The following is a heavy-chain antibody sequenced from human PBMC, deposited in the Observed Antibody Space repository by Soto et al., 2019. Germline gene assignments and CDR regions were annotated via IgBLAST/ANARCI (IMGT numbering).Heavy chain of an antibody. Sequence: PGESLKLSCKASGYNFTAFWIHWVRQIPGKGLEWLGKIDPSDSYTNYSPSFEGHVTISTDNSITTAYLQWSSLRASDTALYFCARVHKNWFDSWAQGTMVTVSS. CDR3: ARVHKNWFDS. J-gene: IGHJ5*01. CDR2: IDPSDSYT. V-gene: IGHV5-10-1*01. CDR1: GYNFTAFW.